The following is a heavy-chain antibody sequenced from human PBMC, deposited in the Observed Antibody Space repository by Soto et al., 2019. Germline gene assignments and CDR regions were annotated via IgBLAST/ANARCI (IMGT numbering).Heavy chain of an antibody. CDR1: GYSFTNYW. J-gene: IGHJ4*02. D-gene: IGHD3-9*01. V-gene: IGHV5-51*01. CDR3: AKTNALTGYYWSQFYFDY. CDR2: IHPGSSET. Sequence: GESLKISCKASGYSFTNYWIGWVRQMPGKGLEWMGIIHPGSSETKYSPSFRGQVTISADKSTNTAYLQWSSLKASDTAIYYCAKTNALTGYYWSQFYFDYWGQGTLVTVSS.